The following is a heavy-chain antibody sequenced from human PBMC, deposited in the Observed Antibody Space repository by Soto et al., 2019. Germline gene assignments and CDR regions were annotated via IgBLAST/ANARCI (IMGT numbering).Heavy chain of an antibody. V-gene: IGHV3-21*01. CDR1: GFTFSDYT. Sequence: PGGSLRLSCAASGFTFSDYTMHWVRQAPGKGLEWVSSISSSGSYIYYRDSLKGRLTISRDNAQNSVYLEMKSLRADDTAIYYCARDGRVAVAGYFDPWGQGTLVTVSS. CDR3: ARDGRVAVAGYFDP. J-gene: IGHJ5*02. D-gene: IGHD6-19*01. CDR2: ISSSGSYI.